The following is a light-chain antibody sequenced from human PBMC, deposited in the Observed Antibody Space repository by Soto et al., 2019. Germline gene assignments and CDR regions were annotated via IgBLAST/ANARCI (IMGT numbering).Light chain of an antibody. Sequence: QSALTQPASVSGSPGQSITISCTGTSSDVGSDNLVSWYQQHPGKAPKLMIYEGSKRPSGVSNRFSGSKSGNTASLTISGLQAEDEADYYCCSYAGSSPAVFGGGTQLTVL. CDR1: SSDVGSDNL. CDR2: EGS. V-gene: IGLV2-23*01. CDR3: CSYAGSSPAV. J-gene: IGLJ7*01.